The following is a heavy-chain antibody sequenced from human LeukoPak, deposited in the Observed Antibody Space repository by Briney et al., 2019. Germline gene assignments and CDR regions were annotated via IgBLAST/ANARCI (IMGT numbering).Heavy chain of an antibody. V-gene: IGHV4-39*01. CDR2: IYYSGST. J-gene: IGHJ6*03. D-gene: IGHD4-23*01. Sequence: PSETLSLTCTVSGGSISSSSYYWGWIRQPPGKGLEWIGSIYYSGSTYYNPSLKSRVTISVDTSKNQFSLKLSSVTAADTAVYYCARHLAVVTLYYYYYYYMDVWGKGTTVTISS. CDR3: ARHLAVVTLYYYYYYYMDV. CDR1: GGSISSSSYY.